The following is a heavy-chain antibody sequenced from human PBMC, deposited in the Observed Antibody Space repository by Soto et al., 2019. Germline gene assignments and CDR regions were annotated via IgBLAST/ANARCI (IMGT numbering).Heavy chain of an antibody. D-gene: IGHD3-10*01. Sequence: EVQLVESGGGLVQPGGSLRLSCAASGFTFYTYEMNWVRQAPGKGLEWVSYISSSGSTTYYADSVKGRFTISRDNAKNPSYPQRNSLRAEDTAIYYCASRSGGGGAFDFWGQGTMVTVSS. J-gene: IGHJ3*01. CDR3: ASRSGGGGAFDF. CDR1: GFTFYTYE. V-gene: IGHV3-48*03. CDR2: ISSSGSTT.